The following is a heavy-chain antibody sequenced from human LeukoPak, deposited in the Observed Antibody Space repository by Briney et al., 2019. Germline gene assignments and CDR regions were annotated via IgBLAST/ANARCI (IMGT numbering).Heavy chain of an antibody. CDR1: GFTFSDYG. D-gene: IGHD4-23*01. V-gene: IGHV3-33*06. Sequence: SGGSLRLSCAASGFTFSDYGMHWVRQAPGKGLEWVAVIWSDGSDKYQADSVKGRFTISRDNSKNTLYLQMDSLRAEDTAVYYCAKDRLDYGGNSGLGYWGPGTLVTVSS. CDR2: IWSDGSDK. CDR3: AKDRLDYGGNSGLGY. J-gene: IGHJ4*02.